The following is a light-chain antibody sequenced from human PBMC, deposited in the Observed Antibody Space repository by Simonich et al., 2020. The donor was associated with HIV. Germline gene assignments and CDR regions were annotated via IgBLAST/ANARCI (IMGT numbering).Light chain of an antibody. CDR2: DAS. J-gene: IGKJ1*01. Sequence: EIVLTQSPGTLSLSPGERATLSCRASQSVSSYLAWYQQKPGPAPRLLIYDASSRATGIPDRFSGSGSGTDFTLTISRLEPEDFAVYYCQQYGSSPPWTFGQGTKAEIK. CDR1: QSVSSY. CDR3: QQYGSSPPWT. V-gene: IGKV3-20*01.